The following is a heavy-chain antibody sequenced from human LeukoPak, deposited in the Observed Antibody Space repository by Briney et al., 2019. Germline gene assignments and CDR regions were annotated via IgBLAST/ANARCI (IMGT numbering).Heavy chain of an antibody. Sequence: PGGSLRLSCAASGSTFSSYAMSWVRQAPGKGLEWVSAISGSGGSTYYADSVKGRFTISRDNSKNTLYLQMNSLRAEDTAVYYCAKDYGITMIVVVINPWDYWGQGTLVTVSS. CDR1: GSTFSSYA. D-gene: IGHD3-22*01. V-gene: IGHV3-23*01. CDR3: AKDYGITMIVVVINPWDY. J-gene: IGHJ4*02. CDR2: ISGSGGST.